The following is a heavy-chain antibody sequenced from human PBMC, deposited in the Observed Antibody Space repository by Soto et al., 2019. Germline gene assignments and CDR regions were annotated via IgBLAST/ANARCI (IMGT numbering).Heavy chain of an antibody. CDR1: GGSISSGGYS. D-gene: IGHD6-13*01. J-gene: IGHJ4*02. CDR3: ARGDIRVYFDY. V-gene: IGHV4-30-2*01. CDR2: IYHSGST. Sequence: QLQLQESGSGLVKPSQTLSLTCAVSGGSISSGGYSWRWIRQPPGKVLEWIGYIYHSGSTYYNPLLRNRVTMSVDRYKDQFPLKLSSVTAADTGVYYCARGDIRVYFDYWGQGTLVTVSS.